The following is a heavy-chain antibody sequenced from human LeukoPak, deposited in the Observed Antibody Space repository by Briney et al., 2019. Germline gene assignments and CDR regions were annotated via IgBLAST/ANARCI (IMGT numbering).Heavy chain of an antibody. J-gene: IGHJ4*02. CDR3: ARVKGREGSTVIIDY. Sequence: PSETLSLTCTVSGGSISGSSYYWGWIRQPPGKGLEWIGSIYYSGSTYYNPSLKSRVTMSVDTSKNQFSLKLSSVTAADTAVYYCARVKGREGSTVIIDYWGQGTLVTVSS. CDR2: IYYSGST. D-gene: IGHD3-10*01. V-gene: IGHV4-39*07. CDR1: GGSISGSSYY.